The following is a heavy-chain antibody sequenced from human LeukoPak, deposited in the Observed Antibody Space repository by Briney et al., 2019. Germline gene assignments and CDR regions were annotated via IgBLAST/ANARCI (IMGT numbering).Heavy chain of an antibody. CDR1: GGTFSSYG. D-gene: IGHD2-21*01. CDR2: IIPIFDTA. Sequence: ASVKVSCKASGGTFSSYGISWVRQAPGQGLEWMGGIIPIFDTANYAQKFQGRVTITADKSTSTAYMELSSLRSEDTAVYYCARDPIDGGYFQHWGQGTLVTVSS. J-gene: IGHJ1*01. CDR3: ARDPIDGGYFQH. V-gene: IGHV1-69*06.